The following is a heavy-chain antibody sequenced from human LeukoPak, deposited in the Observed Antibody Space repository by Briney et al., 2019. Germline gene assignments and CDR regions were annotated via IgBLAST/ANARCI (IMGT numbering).Heavy chain of an antibody. V-gene: IGHV5-51*01. CDR1: GYSFTSYW. Sequence: GESLKISCKGSGYSFTSYWIGWVRQMPGKGLEWMGIIYPGDSDTRYSPSFQGQVTISADKSISTAYLQWSCLKASDTAMYYCARSEGYYDSSGYPTRWFDPWGQGTLVTVSS. CDR3: ARSEGYYDSSGYPTRWFDP. D-gene: IGHD3-22*01. J-gene: IGHJ5*02. CDR2: IYPGDSDT.